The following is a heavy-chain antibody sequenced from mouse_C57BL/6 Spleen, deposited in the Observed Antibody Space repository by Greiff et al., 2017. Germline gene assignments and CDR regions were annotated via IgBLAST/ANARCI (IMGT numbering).Heavy chain of an antibody. Sequence: QVQLQQPGAELVKPGASVKMSCKASGYTFTSYWITWVKQRPGQGLEWIGDIYPGGGSTNYNEKFKSKATLTVDTSSSTAYMQLSSLTSEDSAVYDVARGVCYYGSGYGFEYWGQGTTLTVSS. J-gene: IGHJ2*01. D-gene: IGHD1-1*01. CDR2: IYPGGGST. CDR1: GYTFTSYW. V-gene: IGHV1-55*01. CDR3: ARGVCYYGSGYGFEY.